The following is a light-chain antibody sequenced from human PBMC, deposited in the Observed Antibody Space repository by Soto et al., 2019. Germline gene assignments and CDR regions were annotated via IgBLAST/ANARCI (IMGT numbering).Light chain of an antibody. CDR3: QQVDISHS. Sequence: IQVTQSPSSLSASVGDRITITCRVSQGMSSYLAWYQQKPGKAPKLLIYAAYTLQSGVPSRFSGGGSGPDFTLTISNLQPEDIATYYCQQVDISHSLGGGTKVDIK. V-gene: IGKV1-9*01. CDR1: QGMSSY. J-gene: IGKJ4*01. CDR2: AAY.